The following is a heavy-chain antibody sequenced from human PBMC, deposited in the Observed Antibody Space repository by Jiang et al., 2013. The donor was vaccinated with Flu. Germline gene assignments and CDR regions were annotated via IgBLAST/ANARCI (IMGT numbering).Heavy chain of an antibody. D-gene: IGHD4-17*01. CDR1: GFSLSTGGVA. Sequence: KPTQTLTLTCTFSGFSLSTGGVAVGWIRQPPGKALEWLAVIYWDDDKGYSPSLKSRLAITKDISKNQVVLTMTNMDPVDTATYYCAQGAVTDAFDIWGQGTMVTVSS. CDR3: AQGAVTDAFDI. J-gene: IGHJ3*02. V-gene: IGHV2-5*02. CDR2: IYWDDDK.